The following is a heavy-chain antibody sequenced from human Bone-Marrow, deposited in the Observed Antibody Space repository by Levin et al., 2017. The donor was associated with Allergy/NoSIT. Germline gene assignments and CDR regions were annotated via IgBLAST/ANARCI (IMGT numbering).Heavy chain of an antibody. V-gene: IGHV3-9*01. D-gene: IGHD1-26*01. CDR1: GFSFDDYA. J-gene: IGHJ4*02. CDR3: AKGANGLDFDY. Sequence: GGSLRLSCAASGFSFDDYAMHWVRQAPGKGLEWVSGISWNSGSIGYADSVKGRFTISRDNARNSLYLQMNSLRVEDTALYYCAKGANGLDFDYWGQGTLVIVSS. CDR2: ISWNSGSI.